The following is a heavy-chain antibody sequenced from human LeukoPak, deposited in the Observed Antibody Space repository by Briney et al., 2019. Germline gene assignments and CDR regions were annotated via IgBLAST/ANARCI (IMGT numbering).Heavy chain of an antibody. CDR3: ARGGDTPFDP. J-gene: IGHJ5*02. D-gene: IGHD2-21*02. Sequence: SETLSLTCTVSGYSLSSGFFCDWIRQSPGKGLEWIGEIHHSGTTNYNPSLKSRVTISVDKSKNQFSLNLISVTAADTAVYYCARGGDTPFDPWGQGTLITVSS. CDR1: GYSLSSGFF. V-gene: IGHV4-38-2*02. CDR2: IHHSGTT.